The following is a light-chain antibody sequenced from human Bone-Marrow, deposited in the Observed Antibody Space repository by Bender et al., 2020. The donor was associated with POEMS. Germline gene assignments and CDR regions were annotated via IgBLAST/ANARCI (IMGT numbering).Light chain of an antibody. V-gene: IGLV4-69*01. CDR1: SGHSSYA. CDR2: VNSDGSH. CDR3: QTWGTGRGV. J-gene: IGLJ2*01. Sequence: QPVLTQSPSASASLGASVKLTCTLSSGHSSYAIAWHQQQSQKGPRFLMKVNSDGSHNKGDGIPDRFSGSISGAERYLTISSLQSEDEADYYCQTWGTGRGVFGGGTKLTVL.